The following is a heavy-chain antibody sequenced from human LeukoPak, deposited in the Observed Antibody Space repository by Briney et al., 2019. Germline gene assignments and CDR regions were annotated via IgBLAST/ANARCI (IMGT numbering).Heavy chain of an antibody. V-gene: IGHV3-23*01. Sequence: GGSLRLSCAASGFTFSSYAMSWVRQAPGKGLEWVSAISGSGGSTYYADSVKGRFTISRDNSKNTLYLQMNSLRAEDTAAYYCAKDCSGGSCYGYWGQGTLVTVSS. CDR3: AKDCSGGSCYGY. CDR1: GFTFSSYA. D-gene: IGHD2-15*01. CDR2: ISGSGGST. J-gene: IGHJ4*02.